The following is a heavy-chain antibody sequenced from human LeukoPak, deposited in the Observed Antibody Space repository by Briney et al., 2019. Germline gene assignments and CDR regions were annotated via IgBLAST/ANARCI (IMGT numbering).Heavy chain of an antibody. V-gene: IGHV3-15*07. J-gene: IGHJ5*02. D-gene: IGHD3-22*01. CDR2: IRSNSDGGTV. CDR3: ATDFYDST. Sequence: GGSLRLSCATSGFTLSNAWMNWVRQAPGKGLVWVGRIRSNSDGGTVDYAAPVKGRFTLSRDDSKTTLYQQMNSLQTEDTAVYYCATDFYDSTWGQGTLVTVSS. CDR1: GFTLSNAW.